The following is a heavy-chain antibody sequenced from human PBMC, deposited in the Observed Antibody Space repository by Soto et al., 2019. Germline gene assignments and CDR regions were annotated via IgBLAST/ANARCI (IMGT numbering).Heavy chain of an antibody. J-gene: IGHJ4*02. D-gene: IGHD3-16*01. CDR2: IIPIIGVT. Sequence: QVQLVQSGAEVQRPGSSVKVSCESSGDTFNSYVISWVRQAPGQGLEWMGGIIPIIGVTHYAQKFQGRVTISALSSTDTAYMELTNLGFEDTALYYCARESLGAKGADHWGQGTLVTVSS. CDR1: GDTFNSYV. V-gene: IGHV1-69*17. CDR3: ARESLGAKGADH.